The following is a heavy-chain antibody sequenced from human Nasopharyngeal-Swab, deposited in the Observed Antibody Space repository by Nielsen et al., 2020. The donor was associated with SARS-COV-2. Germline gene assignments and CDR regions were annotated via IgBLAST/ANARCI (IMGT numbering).Heavy chain of an antibody. CDR1: GYSFTSYW. CDR2: IYPGDSDT. D-gene: IGHD6-13*01. J-gene: IGHJ6*03. CDR3: ARPPAAGPYYYYYMDV. Sequence: GESLKISCKGSGYSFTSYWIGWVRQMPGKGLEWMGIIYPGDSDTRYGPSFQGQVTISADKSISTAYLQWSSLKASDTAMYYCARPPAAGPYYYYYMDVWGKGTTVTVSS. V-gene: IGHV5-51*01.